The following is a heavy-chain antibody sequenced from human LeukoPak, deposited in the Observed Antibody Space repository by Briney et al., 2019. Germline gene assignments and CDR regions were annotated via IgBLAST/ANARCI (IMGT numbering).Heavy chain of an antibody. Sequence: GASVKVSCKASGGTFSSYAISWVRQAPGQGLEWVGGIIPIFGTANYAQKFQGRVTITADKSTSTAYMELSSLRSEDTAVYYCARDLADDAFDIWGQGTMVTVSS. J-gene: IGHJ3*02. CDR2: IIPIFGTA. CDR3: ARDLADDAFDI. CDR1: GGTFSSYA. V-gene: IGHV1-69*06.